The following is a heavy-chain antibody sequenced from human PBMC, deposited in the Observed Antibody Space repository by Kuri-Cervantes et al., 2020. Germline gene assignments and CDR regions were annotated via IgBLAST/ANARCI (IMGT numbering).Heavy chain of an antibody. CDR1: GFTFSSYW. D-gene: IGHD2-2*01. J-gene: IGHJ5*02. CDR2: INSDGSST. V-gene: IGHV3-74*01. CDR3: ARGPRVVVVPAADSWFDP. Sequence: GGSLRLSCAASGFTFSSYWMHWVRQAPGKGLVWVSRINSDGSSTSYADSVKGRFTISRDNAKNTLYLQMNSLRAEDTAVYYCARGPRVVVVPAADSWFDPWGQGTLVTVSS.